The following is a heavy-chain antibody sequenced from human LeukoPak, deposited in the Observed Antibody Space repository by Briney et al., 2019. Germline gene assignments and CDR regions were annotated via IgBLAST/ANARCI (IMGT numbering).Heavy chain of an antibody. CDR1: GFTVSSYE. D-gene: IGHD3-10*01. V-gene: IGHV3-48*03. CDR2: ISSSGSTI. Sequence: GGSLRLSCAASGFTVSSYEMNWVRQAPGKGLEWISYISSSGSTIYYADSVKGRFTISRDNTKNSVYLQMNSLRAEDTAVYYCARGPSGNNNLWMDYWGQGTLVSVSS. J-gene: IGHJ4*02. CDR3: ARGPSGNNNLWMDY.